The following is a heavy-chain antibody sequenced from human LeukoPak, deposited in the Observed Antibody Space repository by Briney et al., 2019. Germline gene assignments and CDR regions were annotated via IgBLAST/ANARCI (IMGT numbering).Heavy chain of an antibody. V-gene: IGHV1-69*13. J-gene: IGHJ4*02. CDR1: GGTFSSYA. CDR2: IIPIFGTA. CDR3: ASKRGYSYGLDY. Sequence: SVKVSCKASGGTFSSYAISWVRQAPGQGLEWMGGIIPIFGTANYAQKFQGRVTITADESTSTGYMELSSLRSEDTAVYCCASKRGYSYGLDYWGQGTLVTVSS. D-gene: IGHD5-18*01.